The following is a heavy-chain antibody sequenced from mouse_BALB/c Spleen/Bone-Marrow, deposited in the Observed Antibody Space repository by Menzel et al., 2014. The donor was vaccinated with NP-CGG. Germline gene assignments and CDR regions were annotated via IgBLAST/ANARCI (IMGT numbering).Heavy chain of an antibody. D-gene: IGHD1-1*01. CDR1: GFNIKDTY. CDR3: ARRYYNMAMDY. V-gene: IGHV14-3*02. Sequence: EAKLMESGAELVRPGASVKLSCTASGFNIKDTYIHWVKQRPEQGLEWIGRIDPAIGNSKYGPKFQGKATFTSDTSSNTAYLQLSSLTSEDTAVYYCARRYYNMAMDYWGQGTSVTVSS. J-gene: IGHJ4*01. CDR2: IDPAIGNS.